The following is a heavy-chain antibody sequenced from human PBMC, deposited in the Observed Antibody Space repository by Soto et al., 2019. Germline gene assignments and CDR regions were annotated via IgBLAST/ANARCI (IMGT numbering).Heavy chain of an antibody. CDR2: IYYSGST. J-gene: IGHJ5*02. CDR1: GGSISSSSYY. Sequence: SETLSLTCTVSGGSISSSSYYWGWIRQPPGKGLEWIGSIYYSGSTYYNPSLKSRVTISVDTSKNQFSLKLSSVTAADTAVYYSARQIMYYYGPGSFNWFDNWGQGTLVTV. D-gene: IGHD3-10*01. CDR3: ARQIMYYYGPGSFNWFDN. V-gene: IGHV4-39*01.